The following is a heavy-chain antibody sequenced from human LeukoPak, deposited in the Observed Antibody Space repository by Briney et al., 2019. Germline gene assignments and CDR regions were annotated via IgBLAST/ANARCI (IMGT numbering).Heavy chain of an antibody. Sequence: GGSLRLSCAASGFTFSSYGMSWVRQAPGKGLEWVSAISGSGGSTYYADSVKGRFTISRDNSKNTLYLQMNSLRAEDTAVYYCAKNFGGSYYGFDYWGQGTLVTVSS. D-gene: IGHD1-26*01. V-gene: IGHV3-23*01. CDR1: GFTFSSYG. CDR3: AKNFGGSYYGFDY. CDR2: ISGSGGST. J-gene: IGHJ4*02.